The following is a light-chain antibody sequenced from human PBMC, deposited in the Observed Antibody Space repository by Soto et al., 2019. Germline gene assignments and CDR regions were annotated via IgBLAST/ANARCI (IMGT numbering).Light chain of an antibody. CDR3: CSYAGSSTFPYV. CDR1: SSDVGSYNL. V-gene: IGLV2-23*02. Sequence: QSVLTQPASVSGSPGQSITISCTGTSSDVGSYNLVSWYQQHPGKAPKLMIYGVSKRPSVVSNRFSGSKSGNTASLTISGLQAEDEADYYCCSYAGSSTFPYVFGTGTKVTVL. J-gene: IGLJ1*01. CDR2: GVS.